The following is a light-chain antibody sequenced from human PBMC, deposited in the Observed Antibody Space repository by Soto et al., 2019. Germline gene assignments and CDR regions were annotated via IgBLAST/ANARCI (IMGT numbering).Light chain of an antibody. CDR2: DAS. V-gene: IGKV1-5*01. Sequence: GDRVTITCRASQSIGRWLAWYQQKPGKAPKLLIYDASSLESGVPSRFSGSRSGTEFTLTISSLQPDYFATYYCQQYNTYSPERTFGQGTKVDIK. J-gene: IGKJ1*01. CDR3: QQYNTYSPERT. CDR1: QSIGRW.